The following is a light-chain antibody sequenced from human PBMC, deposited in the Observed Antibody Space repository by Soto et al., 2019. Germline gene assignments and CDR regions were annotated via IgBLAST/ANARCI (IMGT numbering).Light chain of an antibody. J-gene: IGLJ3*02. CDR2: NNI. CDR1: NSNIGTNI. CDR3: APWDDSLSGWV. Sequence: QSVLTQPPSASGTPGQRVTISCSGSNSNIGTNIVNWYQQLPGTAPKLLIYNNIRRPSGVPDRFSASKSGTTASLAISGLQSEDEADYYCAPWDDSLSGWVFGGGTKLTVL. V-gene: IGLV1-44*01.